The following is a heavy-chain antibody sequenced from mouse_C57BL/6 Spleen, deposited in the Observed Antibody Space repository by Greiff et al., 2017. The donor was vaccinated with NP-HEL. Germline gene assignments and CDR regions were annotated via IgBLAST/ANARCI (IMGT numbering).Heavy chain of an antibody. V-gene: IGHV1-63*01. CDR1: GYTFTNYW. Sequence: VKLVESGAELVRPGTSVKMSCKASGYTFTNYWIGWAKQRPGHGLEWIGDIYPGGGYTNYNEKFKGKATLTADKSSSTAYMQFSSLTSEDSAIYYCARCGHWYFDVWGTGTTVTVSS. CDR2: IYPGGGYT. J-gene: IGHJ1*03. CDR3: ARCGHWYFDV.